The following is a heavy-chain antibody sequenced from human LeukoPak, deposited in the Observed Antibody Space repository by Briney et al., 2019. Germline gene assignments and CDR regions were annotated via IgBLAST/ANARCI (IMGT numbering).Heavy chain of an antibody. D-gene: IGHD3-10*01. J-gene: IGHJ4*02. CDR2: IWYDGSNK. V-gene: IGHV3-33*01. Sequence: PGGSLRLSCAASGFTFSSYGMHWVRQAPGKGLEWVAVIWYDGSNKYYADSVKGRFTISRDNSKNTLYLQMNSLRAEDTAAYYCARAPRGELFLDYWGQGTLVTVSS. CDR3: ARAPRGELFLDY. CDR1: GFTFSSYG.